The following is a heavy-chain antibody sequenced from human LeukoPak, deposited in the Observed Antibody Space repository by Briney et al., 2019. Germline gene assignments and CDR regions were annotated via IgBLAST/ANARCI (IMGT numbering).Heavy chain of an antibody. CDR3: AKDRQTYYYGSGSSNFDY. J-gene: IGHJ4*02. CDR2: ISYDGSNK. D-gene: IGHD3-10*01. CDR1: GFTFSSYA. V-gene: IGHV3-30*04. Sequence: GGSLRLSCAASGFTFSSYAMHWVRQAPGKGLEWVAVISYDGSNKYYADSVKGRFTISRDNSKNTLYLQMNSLRAEDTAVYYCAKDRQTYYYGSGSSNFDYWGQGTLVTVSS.